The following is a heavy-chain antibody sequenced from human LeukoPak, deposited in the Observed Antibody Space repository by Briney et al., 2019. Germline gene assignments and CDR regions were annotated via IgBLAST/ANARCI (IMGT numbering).Heavy chain of an antibody. CDR3: ARVGGWGSVVYAWFDP. D-gene: IGHD6-19*01. Sequence: GASVKVSCKVSGYTFTDYHMHWVRQAPGQGLEWMGWINPNSGGTNYAQKFQGRVTMTRDTSISTAYMELSRLRSDGTAVYYCARVGGWGSVVYAWFDPWGQGTLVTVSS. V-gene: IGHV1-2*02. CDR1: GYTFTDYH. CDR2: INPNSGGT. J-gene: IGHJ5*02.